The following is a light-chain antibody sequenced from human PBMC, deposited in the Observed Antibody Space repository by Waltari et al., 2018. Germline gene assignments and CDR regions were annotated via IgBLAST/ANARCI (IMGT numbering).Light chain of an antibody. CDR1: QSISSGK. Sequence: EIVLTQSPGTLSLSPGERATLPCRASQSISSGKLAWYQQKPGQAPRLLIYGASSRASGIPDKFRGSGSGTDFTLTISGLEPEDFAVYYCQQFGSSPLITFGQGTRLEIK. CDR2: GAS. V-gene: IGKV3-20*01. J-gene: IGKJ5*01. CDR3: QQFGSSPLIT.